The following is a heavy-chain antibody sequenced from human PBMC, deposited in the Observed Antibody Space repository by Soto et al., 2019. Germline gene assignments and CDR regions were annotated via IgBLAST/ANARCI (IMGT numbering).Heavy chain of an antibody. CDR1: GFTFSMYS. D-gene: IGHD2-21*02. Sequence: GGSLRLSCEVSGFTFSMYSMSWVRQSPGKGLEWVAKIPQDGVDGHYADSVKGRFIISRDNGKNSLHLQLNNLRAEDTAVYYCARDHLILPAHDFFYGSDVWGRGATVTVSS. CDR2: IPQDGVDG. V-gene: IGHV3-7*03. J-gene: IGHJ6*02. CDR3: ARDHLILPAHDFFYGSDV.